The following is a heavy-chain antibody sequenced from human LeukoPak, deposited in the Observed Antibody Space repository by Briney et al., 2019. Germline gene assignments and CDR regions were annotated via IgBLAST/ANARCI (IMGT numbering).Heavy chain of an antibody. J-gene: IGHJ6*02. D-gene: IGHD2-2*01. Sequence: PSETLSLTCSVSGGSISSYFWSWIRQPAGKGLEWLGRASTTGSSAYDPSLKGRLTLSVDMSKNQFSLTLRSVTAADTAVYYCARIDTIGNTQYYYYGVEVWGQGTAVTVSS. CDR1: GGSISSYF. V-gene: IGHV4-4*07. CDR2: ASTTGSS. CDR3: ARIDTIGNTQYYYYGVEV.